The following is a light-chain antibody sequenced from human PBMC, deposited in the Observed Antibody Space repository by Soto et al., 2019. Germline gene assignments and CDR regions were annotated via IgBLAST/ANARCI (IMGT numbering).Light chain of an antibody. Sequence: DIQMTQSPSSLSASEGDRVTITCRASQSIRNAVDWYQQKPGKAPKFLIYVASTLQSVVPSGFSGSGSGTDFTLTISSLQPEDFAPYYCQQSYSTPYTFGPGTKLEIK. CDR3: QQSYSTPYT. CDR1: QSIRNA. J-gene: IGKJ2*01. V-gene: IGKV1-39*01. CDR2: VAS.